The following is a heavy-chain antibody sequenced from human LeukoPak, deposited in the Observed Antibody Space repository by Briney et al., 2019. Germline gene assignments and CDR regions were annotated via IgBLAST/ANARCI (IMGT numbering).Heavy chain of an antibody. D-gene: IGHD3-9*01. V-gene: IGHV7-4-1*01. J-gene: IGHJ4*02. Sequence: ASVKVSCKASGYTFTGYYMHWVRQAPGQGLEWMGWINTNTGNPTYAQGFTGRFVFSLDTSVSTAYLQIGSLKAEDTAVYYCARDGNYDILTGYYKGMDYWGQGTLVTVSS. CDR3: ARDGNYDILTGYYKGMDY. CDR1: GYTFTGYY. CDR2: INTNTGNP.